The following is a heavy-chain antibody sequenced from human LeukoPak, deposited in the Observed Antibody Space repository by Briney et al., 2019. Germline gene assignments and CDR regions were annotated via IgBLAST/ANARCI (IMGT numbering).Heavy chain of an antibody. CDR3: ASNYYDSSGYPSYYFDY. V-gene: IGHV4-31*03. CDR2: IYYSGST. J-gene: IGHJ4*02. D-gene: IGHD3-22*01. Sequence: PSETLSLTCTVSGGSLSSGGYYWSWIRQHPGKGLEWIGYIYYSGSTYYNPSLKSRVTISVDTSKNQFSLKLSSVTAADTAVYYCASNYYDSSGYPSYYFDYWGQGTLVTVSS. CDR1: GGSLSSGGYY.